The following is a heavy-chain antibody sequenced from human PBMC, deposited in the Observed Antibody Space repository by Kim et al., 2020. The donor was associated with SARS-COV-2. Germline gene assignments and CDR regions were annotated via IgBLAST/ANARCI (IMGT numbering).Heavy chain of an antibody. Sequence: GGSLRLSCAASGLTLRNYAMMWARQAPGKGLEWVSTITGGGDTFYADSVKGRFTISKDNSKSTLYLQMNNLGVEDTALYYCAKGKASGLVDWFDPWGQGTLVTVFS. J-gene: IGHJ5*02. CDR1: GLTLRNYA. CDR3: AKGKASGLVDWFDP. D-gene: IGHD6-13*01. V-gene: IGHV3-23*01. CDR2: ITGGGDT.